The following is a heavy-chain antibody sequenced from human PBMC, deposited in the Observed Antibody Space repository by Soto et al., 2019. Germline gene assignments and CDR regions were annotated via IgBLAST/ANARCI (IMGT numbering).Heavy chain of an antibody. Sequence: ASVKVSCKVSGYTLTELSMHWVRQAPGKGLEWMGGFDPEDADTIYAKKFQGRVTMTEDKSTDTAYMELSSLGSEEPAVYYCATLKSDLGLSGNYFNYFDYWGQGTLVTVSS. CDR1: GYTLTELS. D-gene: IGHD3-10*01. J-gene: IGHJ4*02. CDR2: FDPEDADT. CDR3: ATLKSDLGLSGNYFNYFDY. V-gene: IGHV1-24*01.